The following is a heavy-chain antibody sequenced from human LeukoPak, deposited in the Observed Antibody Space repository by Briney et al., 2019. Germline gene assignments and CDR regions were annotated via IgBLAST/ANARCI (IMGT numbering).Heavy chain of an antibody. J-gene: IGHJ4*02. CDR2: IYPGDSDT. CDR3: ARHLPDYDILTGYYYYFDY. Sequence: GESLKISCKGSGYSFTSYWIGWVRQMPGKGLEWMGIIYPGDSDTRYSTSFQGQVTISADKSISTAYPQWSSLKASDTAMYYCARHLPDYDILTGYYYYFDYWGQGTLVTVSS. V-gene: IGHV5-51*01. CDR1: GYSFTSYW. D-gene: IGHD3-9*01.